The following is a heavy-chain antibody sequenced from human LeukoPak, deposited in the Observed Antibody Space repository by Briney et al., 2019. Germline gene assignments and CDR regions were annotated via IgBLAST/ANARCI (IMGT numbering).Heavy chain of an antibody. D-gene: IGHD3-10*01. CDR2: IYHSGTS. J-gene: IGHJ4*02. V-gene: IGHV4-38-2*02. CDR3: AREGTISDY. CDR1: GYSISSGYY. Sequence: SETLSLTCTVSGYSISSGYYWGWIRQPPGKGLEWIGSIYHSGTSYYNPSLKSRVTISVDTSKNQFSLKLSSVTAADTAVYYCAREGTISDYWGQGTLSPSPQ.